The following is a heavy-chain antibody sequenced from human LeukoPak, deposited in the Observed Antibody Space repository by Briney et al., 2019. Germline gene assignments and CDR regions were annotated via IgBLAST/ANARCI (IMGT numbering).Heavy chain of an antibody. Sequence: SETLSLTCTVSGGSISSYYWSWIRQPPGKGLEWIGYIYYSGSTYYNPSLKSRVTISVDTSKNQFSLKLSSVTTADTAVYYCARDSLVWGSYRFDYWGQGTLVTVSS. CDR3: ARDSLVWGSYRFDY. J-gene: IGHJ4*02. D-gene: IGHD3-16*02. CDR2: IYYSGST. CDR1: GGSISSYY. V-gene: IGHV4-59*04.